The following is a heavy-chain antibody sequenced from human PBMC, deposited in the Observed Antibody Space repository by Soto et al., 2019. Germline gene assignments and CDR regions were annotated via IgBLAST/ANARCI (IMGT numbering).Heavy chain of an antibody. D-gene: IGHD2-15*01. CDR1: GYTFTSYD. V-gene: IGHV1-8*01. CDR3: ARGAGSRRDYYYGMDV. CDR2: MNPNSGNT. J-gene: IGHJ6*02. Sequence: QVQLVQSGAEVKKPGASVKVSCKASGYTFTSYDINWVRQATVQGLEWMGWMNPNSGNTGYAQKFQGRVTMTRNTSVSTAYMELSSLRSEDTAVYDCARGAGSRRDYYYGMDVWGQGTTVTVS.